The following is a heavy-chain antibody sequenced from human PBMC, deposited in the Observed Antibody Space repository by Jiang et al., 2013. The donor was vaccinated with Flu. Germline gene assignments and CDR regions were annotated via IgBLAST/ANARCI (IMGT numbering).Heavy chain of an antibody. CDR1: GFTFSSYA. CDR2: ISYDGSNK. Sequence: VQLVESGGGVVQPGRSLRPSCAASGFTFSSYAMHWVRQAPGKGLEWVAVISYDGSNKYYADSVKGRFTISRDNSKNTLYLQMNSLRAEDTAVYYCVGDYDDYWGQGTLVTVSS. CDR3: VGDYDDY. J-gene: IGHJ4*02. V-gene: IGHV3-30-3*01.